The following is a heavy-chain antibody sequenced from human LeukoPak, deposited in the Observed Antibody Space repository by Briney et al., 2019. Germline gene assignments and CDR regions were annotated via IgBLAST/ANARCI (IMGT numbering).Heavy chain of an antibody. CDR1: GFTVSSNY. CDR3: ARGSRPVYNLLTGKRYFDY. V-gene: IGHV3-53*05. Sequence: PGGSLRLSCAASGFTVSSNYMSWVRQAPGKGLEWVSVIYSGGTTYYADSVKGRFTISRDNSKNTLYLQMNSLRAEDTAVYYGARGSRPVYNLLTGKRYFDYWGQGTLLTVSS. CDR2: IYSGGTT. D-gene: IGHD3-9*01. J-gene: IGHJ4*02.